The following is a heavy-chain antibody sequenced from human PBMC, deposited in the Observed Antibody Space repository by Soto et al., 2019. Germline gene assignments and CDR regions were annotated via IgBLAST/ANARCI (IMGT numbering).Heavy chain of an antibody. D-gene: IGHD3-3*01. CDR1: GGSISGNGYY. Sequence: QVQLQESGPGLVKPSQTLSLTCAVSGGSISGNGYYWNWIRQHPGKGLEWIGYIYYSGRTFYSPSLKSRVTTSLDTSNNQFSLKLSSVTAADTAIYYCAIGSIFGVVLNAFDIWGQGTMVAVSS. J-gene: IGHJ3*02. CDR2: IYYSGRT. CDR3: AIGSIFGVVLNAFDI. V-gene: IGHV4-31*11.